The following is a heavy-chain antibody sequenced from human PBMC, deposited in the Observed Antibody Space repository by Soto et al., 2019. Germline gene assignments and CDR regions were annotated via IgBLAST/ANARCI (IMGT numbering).Heavy chain of an antibody. Sequence: EVQLLESGGELVQPGGSLRLDCAASGCSFSSYAMVWVRQAPGKGLEWVSVNSARGGSSYFADSVKGRFTISRDNSKKVLSPEMNSLRAEDTGTYFGAKDYIEYSASVNHWSHGSLVPVSS. V-gene: IGHV3-23*01. D-gene: IGHD5-12*01. J-gene: IGHJ5*02. CDR3: AKDYIEYSASVNH. CDR1: GCSFSSYA. CDR2: NSARGGSS.